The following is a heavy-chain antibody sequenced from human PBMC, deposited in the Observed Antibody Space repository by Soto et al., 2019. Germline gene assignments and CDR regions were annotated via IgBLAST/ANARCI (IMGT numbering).Heavy chain of an antibody. V-gene: IGHV1-2*02. J-gene: IGHJ6*02. Sequence: QVQLLQSGAEVKKPGASVKVSCKASGYTFTGYYMHWVRQAPGQGLEWMGWINPNSGGTNYAQKFQGRVTMTRDTSISKAYMELSRLRSEDTAVYYCARDYQNYDLWSGLLELTQPYYYYGMDVWGQGTTVTVSS. CDR3: ARDYQNYDLWSGLLELTQPYYYYGMDV. CDR2: INPNSGGT. D-gene: IGHD3-3*01. CDR1: GYTFTGYY.